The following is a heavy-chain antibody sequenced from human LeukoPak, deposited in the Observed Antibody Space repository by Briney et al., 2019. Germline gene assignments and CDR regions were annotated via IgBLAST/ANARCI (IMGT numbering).Heavy chain of an antibody. CDR1: GFTFSSYA. V-gene: IGHV3-23*01. CDR2: ISGSGDRR. J-gene: IGHJ4*02. CDR3: AKDDYDSSGLYLDY. Sequence: RPGGSLRLSCGASGFTFSSYAMSWVRQAPGKGLEWVSGISGSGDRRNYADSVKGRFTISRDNSKNTLYLQMNSLRAEDTAVYYCAKDDYDSSGLYLDYWGQGTLVTVSS. D-gene: IGHD3-22*01.